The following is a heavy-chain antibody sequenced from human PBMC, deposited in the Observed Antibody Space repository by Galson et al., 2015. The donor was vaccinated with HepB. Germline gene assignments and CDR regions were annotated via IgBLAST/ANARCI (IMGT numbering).Heavy chain of an antibody. CDR1: GGSISSGGYS. CDR3: ASAAYYDFWRAKLGVAFDI. Sequence: TLSLTCAVSGGSISSGGYSWSWIRPPPGKGLEWIGYIYHSGSTYYNPSLKSRVTISVDRSKNQFSLKLSSVTAADTAVYYCASAAYYDFWRAKLGVAFDIWGQGTVVTVSS. D-gene: IGHD3-3*01. J-gene: IGHJ3*02. V-gene: IGHV4-30-2*01. CDR2: IYHSGST.